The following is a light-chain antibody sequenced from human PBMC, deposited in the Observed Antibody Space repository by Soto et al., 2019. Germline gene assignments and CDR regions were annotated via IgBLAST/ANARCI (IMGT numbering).Light chain of an antibody. CDR2: WAS. CDR1: QSVLYSSNNKNY. Sequence: DIVMTQSPDSLAVSLGERATINCKSSQSVLYSSNNKNYLAWYQQKPGQPPKLLIYWASTRESGVPDRFSGSGSGPDFTLPISSLQAEDVAVYYCQQYYSTPFTLGPGTKVDIK. V-gene: IGKV4-1*01. J-gene: IGKJ3*01. CDR3: QQYYSTPFT.